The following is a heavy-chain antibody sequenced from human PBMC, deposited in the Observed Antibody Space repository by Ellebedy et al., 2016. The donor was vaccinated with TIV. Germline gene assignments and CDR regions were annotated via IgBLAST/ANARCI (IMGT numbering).Heavy chain of an antibody. Sequence: PGGSLRLSCAASGFTFDDYALHWVRQAPGKGLEWVSGISWNSGIIDYADSVKGRFTISRDNAKNSLFLQMNSLRAEDTALYYCVKDMYSSNWYFAHWGQGTLVTVSS. D-gene: IGHD6-13*01. CDR3: VKDMYSSNWYFAH. V-gene: IGHV3-9*01. CDR2: ISWNSGII. J-gene: IGHJ4*02. CDR1: GFTFDDYA.